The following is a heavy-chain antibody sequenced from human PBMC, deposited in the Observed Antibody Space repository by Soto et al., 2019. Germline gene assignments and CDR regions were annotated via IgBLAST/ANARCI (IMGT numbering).Heavy chain of an antibody. CDR1: GGSRSGGIYY. Sequence: PSETLSLTCTVSGGSRSGGIYYWSWIRHPPGKGLEWIGYIYYSGSTNYNPSLKSRVTISVDTSKNQFSLKLSSVTAADTAVYYCATQYYYGSGSRYYGMDVWGQGTTVSVSS. J-gene: IGHJ6*02. CDR2: IYYSGST. V-gene: IGHV4-61*01. CDR3: ATQYYYGSGSRYYGMDV. D-gene: IGHD3-10*01.